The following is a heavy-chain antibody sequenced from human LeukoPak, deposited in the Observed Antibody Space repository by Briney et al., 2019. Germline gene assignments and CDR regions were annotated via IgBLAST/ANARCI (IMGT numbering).Heavy chain of an antibody. Sequence: SVKISCKASGGTFSSYAISWVRQAPGQGLEWMGGIIPIFGTANYAQKFQGRVTITADESTSTAYMELSSLRSEDTAVYYCAKAGTTGIHDLFDPWGQGNLVTVSS. CDR3: AKAGTTGIHDLFDP. D-gene: IGHD1-1*01. J-gene: IGHJ5*02. CDR1: GGTFSSYA. CDR2: IIPIFGTA. V-gene: IGHV1-69*13.